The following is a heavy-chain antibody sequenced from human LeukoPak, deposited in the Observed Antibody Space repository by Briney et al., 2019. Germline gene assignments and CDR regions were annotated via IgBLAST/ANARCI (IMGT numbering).Heavy chain of an antibody. CDR1: GGSISSGDYY. V-gene: IGHV4-30-4*08. Sequence: PSETLFLTCTVSGGSISSGDYYWSWIRQPPGKGLEWIGYIYYSGSTYYNPSLKSRVTISVDTSKNQFSLKLSSVTAADTAVYYCARENLPYYFDYWGQGTLVTVSS. J-gene: IGHJ4*02. CDR3: ARENLPYYFDY. CDR2: IYYSGST.